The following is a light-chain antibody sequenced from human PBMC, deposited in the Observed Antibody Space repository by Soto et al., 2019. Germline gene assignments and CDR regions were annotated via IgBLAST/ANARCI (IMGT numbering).Light chain of an antibody. J-gene: IGLJ1*01. CDR3: SAWDDSLIGYV. CDR1: SSNIGSNT. V-gene: IGLV1-44*01. CDR2: NNN. Sequence: QAVVTQPPSASRTPGQRVTISCSGSSSNIGSNTVNWYQQLPGTAPKLLIYNNNQRPSGVPDRFSASKSGTSASLAISGLQSEDEADYYCSAWDDSLIGYVFGTGTKLTVL.